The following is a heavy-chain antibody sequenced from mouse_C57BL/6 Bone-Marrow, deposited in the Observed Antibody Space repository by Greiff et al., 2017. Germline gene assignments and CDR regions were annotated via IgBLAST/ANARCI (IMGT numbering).Heavy chain of an antibody. CDR2: ISSGGSYT. CDR3: ARQRGTVGRPFDY. D-gene: IGHD1-1*01. V-gene: IGHV5-6*01. J-gene: IGHJ2*01. Sequence: EVKLMESGGDLVKPGGSLKLSCAASGFTFSSYGMSWVRQTPDKRLEWVATISSGGSYTYYPDSVKGRFTISRDNAKNTLYLQMSSLKSEDTAMYYCARQRGTVGRPFDYWGQGTTLTVSS. CDR1: GFTFSSYG.